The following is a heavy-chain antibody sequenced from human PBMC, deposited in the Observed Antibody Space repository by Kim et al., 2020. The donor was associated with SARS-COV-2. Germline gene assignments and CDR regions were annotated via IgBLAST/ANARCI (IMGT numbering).Heavy chain of an antibody. Sequence: GGSLRLSCAASGFTFSRYSMNWVRQAPGKGLEWISYISISSTTMYYTDSLKGRFTISRDNAKNSLFLQMNSLRDEDTAVYYCARGAGDVRFGTYHFDYWGQGTLVTVSS. CDR2: ISISSTTM. V-gene: IGHV3-48*02. J-gene: IGHJ4*02. CDR3: ARGAGDVRFGTYHFDY. D-gene: IGHD3-3*01. CDR1: GFTFSRYS.